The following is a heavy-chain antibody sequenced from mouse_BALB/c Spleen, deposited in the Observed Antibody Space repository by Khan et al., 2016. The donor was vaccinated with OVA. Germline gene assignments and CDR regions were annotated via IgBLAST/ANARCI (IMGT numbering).Heavy chain of an antibody. D-gene: IGHD2-3*01. Sequence: QIQLVQSGPELKKPGETVKISCKASGYTFTNNGMNWAKQAPGKGLKWMGWINTYTGEPTYAADFKGRFAFSLDTSASTAYLQINNLRNEDTSTYFCARMGYSGSMDYWGQGTSVTVAS. CDR2: INTYTGEP. CDR1: GYTFTNNG. J-gene: IGHJ4*01. V-gene: IGHV9-3-1*01. CDR3: ARMGYSGSMDY.